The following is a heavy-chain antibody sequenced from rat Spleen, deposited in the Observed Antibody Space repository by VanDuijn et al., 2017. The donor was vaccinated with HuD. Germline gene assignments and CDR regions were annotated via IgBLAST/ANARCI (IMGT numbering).Heavy chain of an antibody. CDR1: GFIFNNYW. V-gene: IGHV5-31*01. D-gene: IGHD1-4*01. J-gene: IGHJ3*01. CDR3: ATAGSRVSRFAY. CDR2: ISHSGGNT. Sequence: EVQLVESGGGLVLPGRSLKLSCVASGFIFNNYWMTWIRQAPGKGLEWVASISHSGGNTYYPDSVKGRFSISRDNSRGILYLHMSSLGSEDTATYYCATAGSRVSRFAYWGQGTLVTVSS.